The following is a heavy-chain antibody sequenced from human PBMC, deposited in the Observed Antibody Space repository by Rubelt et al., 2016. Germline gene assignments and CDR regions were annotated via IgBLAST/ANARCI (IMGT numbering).Heavy chain of an antibody. D-gene: IGHD5-24*01. V-gene: IGHV1-69*04. CDR3: ARGVEMTTKLLPFDY. J-gene: IGHJ4*02. CDR2: IIPIVGIA. CDR1: GGTFNSYA. Sequence: VKKPGSSVKVTCKASGGTFNSYAINWVRQAPGQGLEWMGKIIPIVGIANYAQNFQGRVTITADKSTSIVYMDLSSLRFEDTAVYYCARGVEMTTKLLPFDYWGQGTPVTVSS.